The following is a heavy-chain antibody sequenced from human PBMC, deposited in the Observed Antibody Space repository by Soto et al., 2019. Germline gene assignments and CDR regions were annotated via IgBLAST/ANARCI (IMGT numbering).Heavy chain of an antibody. V-gene: IGHV6-1*01. J-gene: IGHJ4*02. CDR1: GDSVSSNSVA. Sequence: SQTLSLTCAISGDSVSSNSVAWNWIRQSPSRGLEWLGRTYYKSKWYNDYAVSVKSRITINPDTSKNQFSLQLNSVTPEDTAEYYCARDTPAKGSYFDYWGQGTLVTVSS. D-gene: IGHD1-26*01. CDR2: TYYKSKWYN. CDR3: ARDTPAKGSYFDY.